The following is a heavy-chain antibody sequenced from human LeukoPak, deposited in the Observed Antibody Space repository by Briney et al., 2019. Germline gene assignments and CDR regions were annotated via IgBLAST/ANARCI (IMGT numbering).Heavy chain of an antibody. J-gene: IGHJ4*02. Sequence: GGSLRLSCAASGFTFSSYSMNWVRQAPGKGLEWVSSISSSSSYIYYADSVKGRFTISRDNAKSSLYLQMNSLRAEDTAVYYCARATTAMVTFWGQGTLVTVSS. D-gene: IGHD5-18*01. V-gene: IGHV3-21*01. CDR1: GFTFSSYS. CDR3: ARATTAMVTF. CDR2: ISSSSSYI.